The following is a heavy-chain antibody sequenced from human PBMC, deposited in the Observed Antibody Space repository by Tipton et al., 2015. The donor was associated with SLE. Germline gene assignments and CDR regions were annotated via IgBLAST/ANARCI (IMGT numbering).Heavy chain of an antibody. Sequence: SLRLSCVASGFSFSRYTMNWVRQAPGKGLEWLSYISSTSGATHYADSVEGRFAISRDNAKNSLYLEMNSLQAEDTAVYYCARVPIVGFLEWQPFDYWGQGTLVTVSS. D-gene: IGHD3-3*01. CDR3: ARVPIVGFLEWQPFDY. CDR1: GFSFSRYT. V-gene: IGHV3-48*01. J-gene: IGHJ4*02. CDR2: ISSTSGAT.